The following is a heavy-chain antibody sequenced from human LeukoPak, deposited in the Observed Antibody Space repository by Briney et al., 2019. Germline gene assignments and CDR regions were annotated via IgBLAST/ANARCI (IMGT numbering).Heavy chain of an antibody. J-gene: IGHJ4*02. D-gene: IGHD1-1*01. CDR3: AVNWNLDY. Sequence: GGSLRLSCAASGFTFSSYAMSWVRQAPGKGLEWVSAISGSDGRTHYADSVKGRFTISRDNSKNTLYLQMNSLRAEDTAVYYCAVNWNLDYWGQGTLVTVSS. CDR2: ISGSDGRT. V-gene: IGHV3-23*01. CDR1: GFTFSSYA.